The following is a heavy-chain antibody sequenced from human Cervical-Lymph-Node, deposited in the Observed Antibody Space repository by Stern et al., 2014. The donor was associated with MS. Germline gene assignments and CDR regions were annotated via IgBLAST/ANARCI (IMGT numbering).Heavy chain of an antibody. J-gene: IGHJ4*02. CDR1: GFTFSDYY. CDR2: ISSSSSYT. D-gene: IGHD1-26*01. CDR3: ARDLTVVGATTLFDY. V-gene: IGHV3-11*06. Sequence: VQLVESGGGLVKPGGSLRLSCAASGFTFSDYYMSWIRQAPGKGLEWVSYISSSSSYTNYADSVKGRFTISRDNAKNSLYLQMNSLRAEDTAVYYCARDLTVVGATTLFDYWGQGTLVTVSS.